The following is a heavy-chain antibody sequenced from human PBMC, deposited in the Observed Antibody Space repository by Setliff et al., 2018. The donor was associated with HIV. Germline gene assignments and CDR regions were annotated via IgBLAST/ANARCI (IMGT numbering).Heavy chain of an antibody. CDR2: FSYRGGT. CDR1: GVSVTSHF. V-gene: IGHV4-59*02. J-gene: IGHJ5*02. D-gene: IGHD1-20*01. Sequence: SETLSLTCAVSGVSVTSHFWSWIRQPPGKGLEWIGYFSYRGGTNSNPSLKSRVTISVDTSKNDVSLKMRSVTAADTAVYYCARDFGDNSGWDLWDQGMLVTVSS. CDR3: ARDFGDNSGWDL.